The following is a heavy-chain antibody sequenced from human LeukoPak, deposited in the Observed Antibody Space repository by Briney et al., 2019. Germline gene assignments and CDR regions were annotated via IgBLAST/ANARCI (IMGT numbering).Heavy chain of an antibody. CDR3: TRDRVGSGWPRPYYFEV. D-gene: IGHD6-19*01. V-gene: IGHV1-2*06. Sequence: ASVKVSCEASGYTLTGYYLHWVRQAPGQGLEWMGRINPNTGATQSAQKFQGRITMTRDTSISTAYLDLSRLRSDDTAVYYCTRDRVGSGWPRPYYFEVWGQGTLVTVSS. CDR2: INPNTGAT. J-gene: IGHJ4*02. CDR1: GYTLTGYY.